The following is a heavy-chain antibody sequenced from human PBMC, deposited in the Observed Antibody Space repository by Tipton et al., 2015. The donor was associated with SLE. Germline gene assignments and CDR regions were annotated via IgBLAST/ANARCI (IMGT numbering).Heavy chain of an antibody. J-gene: IGHJ4*02. CDR3: ARGRRYYQESCGYSGRFDC. Sequence: TLSLTCAVYGGSFSGYYWSWIRQPPEKGLEWIGEINHSGSTNYNPSLKSRVTISVDTSKNQFSLKLSSVTAADTAVYYCARGRRYYQESCGYSGRFDCWGQGTLVTVSS. CDR2: INHSGST. V-gene: IGHV4-34*01. CDR1: GGSFSGYY. D-gene: IGHD3-22*01.